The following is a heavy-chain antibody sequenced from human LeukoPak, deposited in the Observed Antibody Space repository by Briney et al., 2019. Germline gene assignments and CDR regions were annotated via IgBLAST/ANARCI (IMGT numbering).Heavy chain of an antibody. CDR3: ASMSGYYPSYYFDY. CDR1: DYTFISYG. J-gene: IGHJ4*02. Sequence: GASVKVSCKASDYTFISYGITWVRQAPGQGLEWLGWISAYNGNIDYAQKLQGRVTLTTDTSTSTAYMEVRSLRSDDTAVYYCASMSGYYPSYYFDYWGQGTLVTVSS. D-gene: IGHD3-3*01. V-gene: IGHV1-18*01. CDR2: ISAYNGNI.